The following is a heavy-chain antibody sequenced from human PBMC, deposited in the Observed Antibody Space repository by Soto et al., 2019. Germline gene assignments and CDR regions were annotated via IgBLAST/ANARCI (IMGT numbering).Heavy chain of an antibody. CDR3: AREGISRKLDFDY. Sequence: GGSLRLSCTGSGFTFSSYRMSWVRQAPGKGLEYVSGMSTRDGDTFYVDSVKGRFTISRDNSKNTLHLQMNSLRAEDTAVYYCAREGISRKLDFDYWGQGT. CDR1: GFTFSSYR. D-gene: IGHD1-26*01. CDR2: MSTRDGDT. J-gene: IGHJ4*02. V-gene: IGHV3-23*01.